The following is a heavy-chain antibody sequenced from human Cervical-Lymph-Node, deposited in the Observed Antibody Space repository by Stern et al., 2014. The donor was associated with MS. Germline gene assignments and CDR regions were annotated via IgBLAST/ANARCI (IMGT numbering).Heavy chain of an antibody. CDR3: ARGELKEGLVRGMDV. J-gene: IGHJ6*02. Sequence: VQLVESGAEVKKPGSSVKVSCKASGGTFSSYAIRWVRQAPGHGLGWMGGIIPIFGTANYAQKFQGRVTITADESTSTAYMELSSLRSEDTAVYYCARGELKEGLVRGMDVWGQGTTVTVSS. CDR1: GGTFSSYA. CDR2: IIPIFGTA. V-gene: IGHV1-69*01. D-gene: IGHD1-26*01.